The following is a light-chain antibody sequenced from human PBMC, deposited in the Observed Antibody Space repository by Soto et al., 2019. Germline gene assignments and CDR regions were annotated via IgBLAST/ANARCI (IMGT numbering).Light chain of an antibody. CDR2: DVS. J-gene: IGLJ3*02. Sequence: QSVLTQPASVSGSPGQSITISCAGTSGDVGAFDYVSWYQHHPGKVPKLMIYDVSDRPSGVSTRFSGSKSANMASLTISGLQADDEADYYCAAYTTSSTLVFGGGTKLIVL. CDR1: SGDVGAFDY. V-gene: IGLV2-14*03. CDR3: AAYTTSSTLV.